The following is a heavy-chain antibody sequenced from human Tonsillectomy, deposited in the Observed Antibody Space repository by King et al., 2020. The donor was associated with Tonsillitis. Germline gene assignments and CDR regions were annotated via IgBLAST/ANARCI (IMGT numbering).Heavy chain of an antibody. CDR1: GFTVSGNY. D-gene: IGHD3-3*01. V-gene: IGHV3-53*02. J-gene: IGHJ6*03. CDR3: ARVEGGYDFWSGYHPGYMDV. CDR2: IYSGGST. Sequence: VQLVETGGGLIQPGGSLRLSCAASGFTVSGNYMSWVRQAPGKGLDWVSVIYSGGSTYYADSVKGRFTISRDNSKNTLYLQMNSLRAEDTAGYYCARVEGGYDFWSGYHPGYMDVWGKGTTVTVFS.